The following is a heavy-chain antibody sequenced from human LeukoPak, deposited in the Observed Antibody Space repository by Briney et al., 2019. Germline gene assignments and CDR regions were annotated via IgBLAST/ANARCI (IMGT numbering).Heavy chain of an antibody. J-gene: IGHJ3*01. Sequence: GGSLRLSCAASGFTFSRYWMHLVRQAPGKGLLWVSRINSDGSSTYYADSVKGRFTTSRDNAKNALHLQMNSLTAEDTAVYYCVLDLFSSFAFDLWGQGTMVTVSS. D-gene: IGHD3/OR15-3a*01. CDR2: INSDGSST. CDR3: VLDLFSSFAFDL. CDR1: GFTFSRYW. V-gene: IGHV3-74*01.